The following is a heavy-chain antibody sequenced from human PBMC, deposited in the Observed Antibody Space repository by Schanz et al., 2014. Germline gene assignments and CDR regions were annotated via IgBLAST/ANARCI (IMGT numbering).Heavy chain of an antibody. CDR2: INPNNGGT. Sequence: QVQLVQSGAEVKKPGASVKVSCKASGYTFTGYYMYWVRQAPGQGLEWVGWINPNNGGTNYAQKFQDRVTLTRDTSINTAYMELSRLKSDDTAVYYCARVGSSSSTADFDYWGQGTLLTVSS. D-gene: IGHD6-6*01. V-gene: IGHV1-2*02. CDR3: ARVGSSSSTADFDY. CDR1: GYTFTGYY. J-gene: IGHJ4*02.